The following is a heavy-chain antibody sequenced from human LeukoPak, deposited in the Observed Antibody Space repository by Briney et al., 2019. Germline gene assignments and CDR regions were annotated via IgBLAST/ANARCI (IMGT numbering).Heavy chain of an antibody. D-gene: IGHD1-26*01. Sequence: GGSLRLSCAASGFTFSSHRMSWVRQAPGKGLEWVANIKKDGSEKYYVDSVKGRFTISRDNAKNSLSLQMNSLRAEDTAVYYCVREESESYPFDSWGQGTLVIVSS. J-gene: IGHJ4*02. CDR3: VREESESYPFDS. CDR1: GFTFSSHR. CDR2: IKKDGSEK. V-gene: IGHV3-7*01.